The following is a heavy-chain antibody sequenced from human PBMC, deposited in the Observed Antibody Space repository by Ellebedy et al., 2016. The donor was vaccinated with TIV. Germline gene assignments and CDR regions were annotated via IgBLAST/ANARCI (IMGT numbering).Heavy chain of an antibody. Sequence: GESLKISCAASGFTFSSYAMHWVRQAPGKGLEWVAVISYDGSNKYYADSVKGRFTISRDNSKNTLYLQMNSLRAEDTAVYYCARDREYYYDSSGYVYWGQGTLVTVSS. CDR1: GFTFSSYA. CDR3: ARDREYYYDSSGYVY. D-gene: IGHD3-22*01. CDR2: ISYDGSNK. V-gene: IGHV3-30-3*01. J-gene: IGHJ4*02.